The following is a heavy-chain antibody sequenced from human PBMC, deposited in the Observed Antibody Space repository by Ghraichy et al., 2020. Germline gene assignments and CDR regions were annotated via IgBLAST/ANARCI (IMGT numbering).Heavy chain of an antibody. CDR1: GFTFSSYA. V-gene: IGHV3-23*01. D-gene: IGHD6-19*01. Sequence: GGSLRLSCAASGFTFSSYAMSWVRQAPGKGLEWVSAISGSGGRTYYADSVKGRFTISRDNSKNTLYLQMNSLRAEDTAVYYCAKHQGIRVAGLAFDYWGQGTLVTVSS. CDR2: ISGSGGRT. J-gene: IGHJ4*02. CDR3: AKHQGIRVAGLAFDY.